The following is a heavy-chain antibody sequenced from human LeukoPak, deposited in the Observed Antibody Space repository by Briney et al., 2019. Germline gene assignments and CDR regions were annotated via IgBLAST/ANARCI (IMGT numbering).Heavy chain of an antibody. V-gene: IGHV3-23*01. CDR3: PRSRSGSVAGTSDY. Sequence: GGSLRLSCAASGFTFSSYAMTWVRQAPGKGLEWVSSINGDGDTYYRDSVEGRFTRSRDNSRNTLYLQMNSLRAEDTAVYYCPRSRSGSVAGTSDYWGQGTRVILSS. CDR1: GFTFSSYA. CDR2: INGDGDT. D-gene: IGHD6-19*01. J-gene: IGHJ4*02.